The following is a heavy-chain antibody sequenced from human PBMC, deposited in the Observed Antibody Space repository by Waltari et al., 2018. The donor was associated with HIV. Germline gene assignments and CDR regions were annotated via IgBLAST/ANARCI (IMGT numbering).Heavy chain of an antibody. Sequence: QVQLQESGPGLVKPSETLSLTCTVSGDSASSGSYYWSWIRQPPGKVLEWSGYINSSWSATYNPSRKSRVTMSIDTSQFSLNLRSVTAADTAVYFCARGGGTWGQGTLVTVSS. D-gene: IGHD3-10*01. CDR2: INSSWSA. CDR1: GDSASSGSYY. J-gene: IGHJ5*02. V-gene: IGHV4-61*01. CDR3: ARGGGT.